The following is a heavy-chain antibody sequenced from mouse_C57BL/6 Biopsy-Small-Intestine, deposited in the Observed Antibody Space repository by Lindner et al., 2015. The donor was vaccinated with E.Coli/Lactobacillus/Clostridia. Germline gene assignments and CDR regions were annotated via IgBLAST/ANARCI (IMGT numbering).Heavy chain of an antibody. V-gene: IGHV1-9*01. CDR3: ARWHYSNYGYSDY. D-gene: IGHD2-5*01. Sequence: LQESGAELVKPGASVKISCKASGYTFTDYYINWVKQRPGHGLEWIGEILPGSGSTNYNEEFKGKATFTADTSSNTAYMQLSSLTTEDSAIYYCARWHYSNYGYSDYWGQGTTLTVSS. CDR2: ILPGSGST. J-gene: IGHJ2*01. CDR1: GYTFTDYY.